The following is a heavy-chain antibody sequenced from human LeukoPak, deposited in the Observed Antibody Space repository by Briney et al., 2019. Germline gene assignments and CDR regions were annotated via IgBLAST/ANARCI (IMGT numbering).Heavy chain of an antibody. CDR2: MGPNNGNT. V-gene: IGHV1-8*01. J-gene: IGHJ3*02. CDR3: ARGRKTGTRVAVDI. CDR1: GYTFTSYD. Sequence: ASVKVSCRASGYTFTSYDINWVRQATGQGLEWMGWMGPNNGNTGYAQKFQGRVTMTRNTSISTAHMELSSLRSEDTAVYYCARGRKTGTRVAVDIWGQGTMVTVSS.